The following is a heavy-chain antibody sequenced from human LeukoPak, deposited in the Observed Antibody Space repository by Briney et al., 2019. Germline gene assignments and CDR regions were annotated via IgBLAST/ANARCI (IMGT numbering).Heavy chain of an antibody. CDR3: ARVDYYDRSGYFDY. CDR2: IYPGDSDT. CDR1: AYSFSNYW. J-gene: IGHJ4*02. D-gene: IGHD3-22*01. Sequence: GESLKISCEGSAYSFSNYWLSWVRQMPGKGLEWMGIIYPGDSDTRYSPSFQGQVTISADKSISAAYLQWSSLKASDTAMYYCARVDYYDRSGYFDYWGQGTQVTVSS. V-gene: IGHV5-51*01.